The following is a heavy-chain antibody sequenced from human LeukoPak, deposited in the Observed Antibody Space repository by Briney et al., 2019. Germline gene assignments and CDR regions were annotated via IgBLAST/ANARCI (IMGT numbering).Heavy chain of an antibody. CDR3: ANPGDSSGYYGYFDY. J-gene: IGHJ4*02. D-gene: IGHD3-22*01. CDR2: ISWNSGSI. V-gene: IGHV3-9*01. Sequence: PGGSLRLSCAASGFTFDDYAMHWVRQAPGKGLEWVSGISWNSGSIGYADSVKGRFTISRDNAKNSLYLQMNSLRAEDTAVYYCANPGDSSGYYGYFDYWGQGTLVTVSS. CDR1: GFTFDDYA.